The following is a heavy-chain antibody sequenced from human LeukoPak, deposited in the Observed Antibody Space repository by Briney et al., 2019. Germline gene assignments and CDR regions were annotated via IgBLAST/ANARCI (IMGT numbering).Heavy chain of an antibody. V-gene: IGHV4-39*07. Sequence: SETLSLTCTVSGGSISSGDYYWGWIRQPPGKGLEWIGSIYYSGSTYYNPYLKSRVTISVDTSKNQFSLKLSSVTAADTAVYYCARVGARGGYYFDYWGQGTLVTVSS. J-gene: IGHJ4*02. CDR3: ARVGARGGYYFDY. CDR2: IYYSGST. CDR1: GGSISSGDYY. D-gene: IGHD6-6*01.